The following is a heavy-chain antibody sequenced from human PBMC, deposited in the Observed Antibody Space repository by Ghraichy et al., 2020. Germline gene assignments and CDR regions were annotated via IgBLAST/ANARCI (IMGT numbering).Heavy chain of an antibody. J-gene: IGHJ4*02. CDR2: IRIKANFYAT. V-gene: IGHV3-73*01. D-gene: IGHD4-23*01. CDR3: TRLALNSGDSY. Sequence: GGSLRLSCAASGFSFSASAMHWVRQASGKGLEWVGRIRIKANFYATEYAASVKGRFTISRDDSKNTAYLQMNSLKTEDTAVYYCTRLALNSGDSYWGQGTLVTVSP. CDR1: GFSFSASA.